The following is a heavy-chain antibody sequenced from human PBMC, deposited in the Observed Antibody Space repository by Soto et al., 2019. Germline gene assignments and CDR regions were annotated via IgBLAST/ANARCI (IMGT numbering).Heavy chain of an antibody. CDR3: ARVPVYDFAPDY. CDR1: GGSISSGGYY. J-gene: IGHJ4*02. D-gene: IGHD3-3*01. CDR2: IYYSGST. V-gene: IGHV4-31*03. Sequence: QVQLQESGPGLVKPSQTLSLTCTVSGGSISSGGYYWSWIRQHPGKGLEWIGYIYYSGSTYYNPSLKSRVTISVDTYKTQFSMKLSSVTAADTAVYYCARVPVYDFAPDYWGQGTLVTVSS.